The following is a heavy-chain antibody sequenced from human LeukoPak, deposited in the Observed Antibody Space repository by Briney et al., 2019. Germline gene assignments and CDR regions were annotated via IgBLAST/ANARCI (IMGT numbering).Heavy chain of an antibody. D-gene: IGHD6-13*01. V-gene: IGHV1-69*13. CDR3: ARAPPDGAAAGNHDY. CDR1: GGTFSSYA. J-gene: IGHJ4*02. CDR2: IIPIFGTA. Sequence: SVKVSCKASGGTFSSYAISWVRQAPGQGLEWMGGIIPIFGTANYAQKFQGRVTITADESTSTAYMELSSLRSEDTAVYYCARAPPDGAAAGNHDYWGQGTLVTVSS.